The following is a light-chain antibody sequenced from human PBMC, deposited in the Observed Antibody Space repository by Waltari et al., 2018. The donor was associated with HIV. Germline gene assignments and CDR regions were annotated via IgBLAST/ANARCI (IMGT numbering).Light chain of an antibody. CDR2: RSD. J-gene: IGLJ2*01. CDR1: SSNIGTRP. Sequence: ISCSGSSSNIGTRPVNWYQQLAGSAPKLLIYRSDLRPSGVPDRFSGSKSATSASLAISGLQSEDEATYYCASWDDSLNGVIFGGGTELTVL. V-gene: IGLV1-44*01. CDR3: ASWDDSLNGVI.